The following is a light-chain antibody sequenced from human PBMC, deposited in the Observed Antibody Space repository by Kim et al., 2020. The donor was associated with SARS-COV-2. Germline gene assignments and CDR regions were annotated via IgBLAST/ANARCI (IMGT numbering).Light chain of an antibody. CDR3: QHYHKWPPWT. Sequence: APGDRVTLASRASQSVDTDIAWYQQKPGQPPRLLIYDASTRATGVADTFRGSGSGTEFTLTISSLQSEDLAVYYCQHYHKWPPWTFGRGTKVDIK. CDR1: QSVDTD. J-gene: IGKJ1*01. CDR2: DAS. V-gene: IGKV3D-15*01.